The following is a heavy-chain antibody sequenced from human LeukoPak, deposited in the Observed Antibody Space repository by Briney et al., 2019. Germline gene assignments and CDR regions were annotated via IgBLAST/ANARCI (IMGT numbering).Heavy chain of an antibody. CDR1: GFTFSNAW. J-gene: IGHJ3*01. CDR2: ITSKTDGWTT. V-gene: IGHV3-15*01. D-gene: IGHD3-9*01. Sequence: GGSLRLSCVASGFTFSNAWMSWVRQAPGKGLEWVGRITSKTDGWTTDCVAPEKGRFTIPREDAKNTLYLHMNSQKTDDSTVLYCTTDLRYFDRSGFAFDVWGQGTLVAVSS. CDR3: TTDLRYFDRSGFAFDV.